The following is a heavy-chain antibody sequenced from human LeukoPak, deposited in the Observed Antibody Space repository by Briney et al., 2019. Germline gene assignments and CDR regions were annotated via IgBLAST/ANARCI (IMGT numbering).Heavy chain of an antibody. V-gene: IGHV1-2*02. J-gene: IGHJ3*02. Sequence: ASVKVSCKASGDAFSGYFIHWVRQAPGQGLEWMGSINPDSGDTNYAQNLQGRVTMTRDTSINTAYLDLSRLRSDDTAVYYCAIMGDTFDIWGQGTKVTVSS. CDR3: AIMGDTFDI. CDR2: INPDSGDT. D-gene: IGHD2-8*01. CDR1: GDAFSGYF.